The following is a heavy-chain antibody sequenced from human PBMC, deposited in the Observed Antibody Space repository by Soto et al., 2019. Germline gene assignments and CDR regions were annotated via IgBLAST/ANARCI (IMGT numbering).Heavy chain of an antibody. CDR1: GGSFSGYY. V-gene: IGHV4-34*01. Sequence: SETLSLTCAVYGGSFSGYYWSWIRQPPGKGLEWIGEINHSGSTNYNPSLKSRVTTSVDTSKNQFSLKLSSVTAADTAVYYCARKGPNYDFWSGFSYNWFDPWGQGTLVTVSS. D-gene: IGHD3-3*01. CDR3: ARKGPNYDFWSGFSYNWFDP. CDR2: INHSGST. J-gene: IGHJ5*02.